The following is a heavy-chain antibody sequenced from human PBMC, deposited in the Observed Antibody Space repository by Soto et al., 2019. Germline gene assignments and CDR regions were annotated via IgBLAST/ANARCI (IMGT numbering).Heavy chain of an antibody. Sequence: QVQLVESGGGVVQPGRSLRLSCAASGFPFRNYGMHWVRQAPGKGLEWLAVIWYDGSNKYYADSVKGRFTISRDNSKNTLYLEMNSLRDEDTAVYYCARDVRSRRYDLWGQGTLVIVSS. V-gene: IGHV3-33*01. D-gene: IGHD3-10*02. CDR1: GFPFRNYG. J-gene: IGHJ5*02. CDR3: ARDVRSRRYDL. CDR2: IWYDGSNK.